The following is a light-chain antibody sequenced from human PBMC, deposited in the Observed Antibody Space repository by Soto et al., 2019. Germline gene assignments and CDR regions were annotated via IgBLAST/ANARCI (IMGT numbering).Light chain of an antibody. J-gene: IGKJ4*01. Sequence: EIVLTQSPGTLSLSPGQSTTLSCRASQTVGRNYLAWYQQKPGHTPRLLLYHASNRATGIPDRFSGSGSGTDFTLTISRLEPEDFAVYHCQQYAASPLTFGGGAKVEI. CDR3: QQYAASPLT. CDR2: HAS. V-gene: IGKV3-20*01. CDR1: QTVGRNY.